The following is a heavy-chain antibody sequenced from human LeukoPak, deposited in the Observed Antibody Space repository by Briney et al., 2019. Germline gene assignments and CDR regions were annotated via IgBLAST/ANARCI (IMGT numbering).Heavy chain of an antibody. Sequence: ASVKVSCKASGYTFTGYYMHWVRQAPGQGLKWMGWINPNSGGTNYAQKFQGRVTMTRDTSISTAYMELSRLRSDDTAVYYCARDRAVAGYYYYGMDAWGQGTTVTVSS. V-gene: IGHV1-2*02. CDR2: INPNSGGT. D-gene: IGHD6-19*01. J-gene: IGHJ6*02. CDR1: GYTFTGYY. CDR3: ARDRAVAGYYYYGMDA.